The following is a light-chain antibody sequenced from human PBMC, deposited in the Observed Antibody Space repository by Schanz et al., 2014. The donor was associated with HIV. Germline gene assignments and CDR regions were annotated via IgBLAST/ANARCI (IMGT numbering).Light chain of an antibody. J-gene: IGKJ1*01. Sequence: EIVLTQSPGTLSLSPGERATLSCRASQSVSSAHVAWHQQKPAQAPRLIIYGASSRATGIPDRFSGSGSGTEFTLTISSLQSEDFAVYYCQQYNNWPWTFGQGTRV. CDR3: QQYNNWPWT. CDR2: GAS. V-gene: IGKV3D-15*01. CDR1: QSVSSAH.